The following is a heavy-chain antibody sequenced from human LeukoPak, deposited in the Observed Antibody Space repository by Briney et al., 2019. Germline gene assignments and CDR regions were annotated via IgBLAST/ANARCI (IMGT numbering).Heavy chain of an antibody. D-gene: IGHD2-15*01. J-gene: IGHJ3*02. V-gene: IGHV3-74*01. CDR1: GFSFSSYW. CDR2: IQYDGSTT. CDR3: ARALVAGVTLNALDI. Sequence: GGSLRLSCAASGFSFSSYWMHWVRQVPGKGLVWVARIQYDGSTTNYADSVKGRFTFSRDNAKKTLYVQMNSLRAEDTAVYYCARALVAGVTLNALDIWGQGTMVTVSS.